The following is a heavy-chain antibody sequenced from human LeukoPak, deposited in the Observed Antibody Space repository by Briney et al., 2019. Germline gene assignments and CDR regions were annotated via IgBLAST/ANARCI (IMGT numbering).Heavy chain of an antibody. D-gene: IGHD6-19*01. Sequence: SESLSLTCSVSGGHIDSVYWNWIRQPPGKGLEWIGYIDNSGSTKYNPSLQSRITMSRDTSKKQFSLKLTSVTAADTAMYYCASGAGWLIDYWGQGTLVSVSS. CDR2: IDNSGST. V-gene: IGHV4-4*08. CDR1: GGHIDSVY. J-gene: IGHJ4*02. CDR3: ASGAGWLIDY.